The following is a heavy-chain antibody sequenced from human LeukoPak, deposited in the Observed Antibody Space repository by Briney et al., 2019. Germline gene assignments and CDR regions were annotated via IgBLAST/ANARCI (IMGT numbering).Heavy chain of an antibody. Sequence: GGSLRLSCAASRFTFSTYTMNWVRQAPGKGLEWVSYISSTSITILYADSVKGRFTITRDNARNSLHLQMNSLRAEDTAVYYCARGPGHYYDSSGYEKGDFWGQGTLVTVSS. V-gene: IGHV3-48*04. D-gene: IGHD3-22*01. CDR1: RFTFSTYT. CDR2: ISSTSITI. J-gene: IGHJ4*02. CDR3: ARGPGHYYDSSGYEKGDF.